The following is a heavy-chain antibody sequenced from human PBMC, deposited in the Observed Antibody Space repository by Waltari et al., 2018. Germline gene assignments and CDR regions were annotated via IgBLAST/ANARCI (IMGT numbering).Heavy chain of an antibody. J-gene: IGHJ4*02. V-gene: IGHV3-30*02. CDR3: AKDPTNWNYYFDY. CDR2: IRYDGSNK. CDR1: GFTFSSYG. D-gene: IGHD1-7*01. Sequence: QVQLVESGGGVVQPGGSLRISCAASGFTFSSYGMHWVRQAPGKGLEWVAFIRYDGSNKYYADSVKGRFTISRDNSKNTLYLQMNSLRAEDTAVYYCAKDPTNWNYYFDYWGQGTLVTVSS.